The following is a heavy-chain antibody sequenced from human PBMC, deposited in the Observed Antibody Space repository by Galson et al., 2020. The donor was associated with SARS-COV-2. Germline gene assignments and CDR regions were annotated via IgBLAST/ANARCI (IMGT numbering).Heavy chain of an antibody. V-gene: IGHV5-10-1*01. CDR2: IDPSDYYT. Sequence: KIGESLKISCKGSGYNFTNYWISWVRQMPGKGLEWMGRIDPSDYYTNYSPSFQGHVTISVDKSISTAYLQWSSLKASDTAMYYCARHGGSAAAVLPVAMSGGGYCYGMYVWGQGTTVAVSS. CDR1: GYNFTNYW. J-gene: IGHJ6*02. CDR3: ARHGGSAAAVLPVAMSGGGYCYGMYV. D-gene: IGHD2-2*01.